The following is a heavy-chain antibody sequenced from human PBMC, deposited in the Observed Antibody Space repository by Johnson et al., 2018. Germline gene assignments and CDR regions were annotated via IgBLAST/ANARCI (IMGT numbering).Heavy chain of an antibody. Sequence: VQLVESGGGLVQPGGSLRLSCAASGFTFSSYAMSWVRQAPGKGLEWVSAISGSGGSTYYADSVQGRFTISSDNSKNTLYLQMNSLRAEDPAVYYCAREHSGSDPFNSWGQGTMVTVSS. CDR2: ISGSGGST. CDR1: GFTFSSYA. V-gene: IGHV3-23*04. J-gene: IGHJ3*02. D-gene: IGHD5-12*01. CDR3: AREHSGSDPFNS.